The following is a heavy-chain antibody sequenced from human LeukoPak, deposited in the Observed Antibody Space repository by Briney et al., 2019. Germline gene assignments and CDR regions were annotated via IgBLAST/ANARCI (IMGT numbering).Heavy chain of an antibody. J-gene: IGHJ6*02. V-gene: IGHV3-21*06. CDR2: ISSSSTYI. CDR1: GFTFSSYT. D-gene: IGHD3-10*01. Sequence: GGSLRLSCAASGFTFSSYTMNWVRQAPGKGLEWVSSISSSSTYIYHAESVKGRFTISRDNAKNSLYLQMNSLRAEDTAVCYCARVYASGSYYRGMDVWGQGTTVTVSS. CDR3: ARVYASGSYYRGMDV.